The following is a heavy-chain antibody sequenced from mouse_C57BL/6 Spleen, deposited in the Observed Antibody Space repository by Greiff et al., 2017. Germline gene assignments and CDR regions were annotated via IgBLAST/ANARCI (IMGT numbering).Heavy chain of an antibody. V-gene: IGHV14-4*01. CDR2: IDPENGDT. CDR1: GFNIKDDY. CDR3: TNRNSPYYYGSSTAWFAY. J-gene: IGHJ3*01. Sequence: VQLQQSGAELVRPGASVKLSCTASGFNIKDDYMHWVKQRPEQGLEWIGWIDPENGDTEYASKFKGKATITADTSSNTAYLQLSSLTSEDTAGYYCTNRNSPYYYGSSTAWFAYWGQGTLVTVSA. D-gene: IGHD1-1*01.